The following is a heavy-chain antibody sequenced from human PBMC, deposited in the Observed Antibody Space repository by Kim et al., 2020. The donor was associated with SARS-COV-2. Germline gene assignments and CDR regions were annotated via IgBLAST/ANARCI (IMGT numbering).Heavy chain of an antibody. J-gene: IGHJ4*01. D-gene: IGHD6-13*01. CDR3: AGQGKGRQGSGWYDD. V-gene: IGHV4-39*01. Sequence: SETLSLTCTDSDGSISSSSYYWGWIRQPPGQGLEWIGSIYFSGNTYYNPSLKSRVTISVDTSKNQFSLKLSSVTAAATAVYYCAGQGKGRQGSGWYDDWG. CDR1: DGSISSSSYY. CDR2: IYFSGNT.